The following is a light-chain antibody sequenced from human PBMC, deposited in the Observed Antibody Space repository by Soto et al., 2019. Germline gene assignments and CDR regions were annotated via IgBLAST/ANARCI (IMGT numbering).Light chain of an antibody. CDR3: QTWGTGLGV. J-gene: IGLJ2*01. Sequence: QLVLTQSPSASASLGASVKLTCTLSSGHSRSAIAWHQQQPEKGPRYLMKLNNDGSHTKGDGIPDRFSGSSSGAERYLTISSLQSEDEADYYCQTWGTGLGVFGGGTKVTVL. CDR2: LNNDGSH. CDR1: SGHSRSA. V-gene: IGLV4-69*01.